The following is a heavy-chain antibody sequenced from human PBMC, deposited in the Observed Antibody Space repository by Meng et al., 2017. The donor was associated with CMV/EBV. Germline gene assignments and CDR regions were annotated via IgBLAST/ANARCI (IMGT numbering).Heavy chain of an antibody. J-gene: IGHJ4*02. Sequence: SETLSLTCAIPGDSVSSNSAAGNWIRQSPSRGLEWLGRTYYRSKWYNDYAVSVKSRITINPDTSKNQFSLQLNSVTPEDTAVYYCARAGGYSSSWYFDYWGQGTLVTVSS. CDR2: TYYRSKWYN. CDR1: GDSVSSNSAA. D-gene: IGHD6-13*01. CDR3: ARAGGYSSSWYFDY. V-gene: IGHV6-1*01.